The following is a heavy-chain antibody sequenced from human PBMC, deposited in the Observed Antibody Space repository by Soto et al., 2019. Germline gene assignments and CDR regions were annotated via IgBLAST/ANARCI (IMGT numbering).Heavy chain of an antibody. V-gene: IGHV3-48*02. J-gene: IGHJ6*02. CDR3: ARDWVTFGGVIVIPQYYYYGMDV. CDR2: ISSSSSTI. CDR1: GFTFSSYS. Sequence: GGSLRLSCAASGFTFSSYSMNWVRQAPGKGLEWVSYISSSSSTIYYADSVKGRFTISRDNAKNSLYLQMNSLRDEDTAVYYCARDWVTFGGVIVIPQYYYYGMDVWGQGTTVTISS. D-gene: IGHD3-16*02.